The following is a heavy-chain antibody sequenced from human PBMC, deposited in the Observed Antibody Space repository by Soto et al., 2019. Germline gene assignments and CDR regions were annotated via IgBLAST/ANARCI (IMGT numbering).Heavy chain of an antibody. CDR2: ISSGSTNI. Sequence: QVQLVESGGGLVKPGGSLRLSCAASGFTFSDFYMSWIRQAPGKGLEWISYISSGSTNIFYADSVKGRFTVSRDNAKNSVYLQMDGLRAEDTAVYYCARDRNAAGSDYWGQGPLVTVSS. D-gene: IGHD1-1*01. CDR1: GFTFSDFY. V-gene: IGHV3-11*01. J-gene: IGHJ4*02. CDR3: ARDRNAAGSDY.